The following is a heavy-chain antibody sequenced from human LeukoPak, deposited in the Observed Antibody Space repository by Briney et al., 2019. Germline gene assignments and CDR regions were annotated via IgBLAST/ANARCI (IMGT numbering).Heavy chain of an antibody. V-gene: IGHV3-53*01. J-gene: IGHJ3*02. Sequence: GGSLRLSCAASGFTFSSYEMNWVRQAPGKGLEWVSIIYSGGSTFYADSVKGRFTISRDNSKNTLYLQMNSLRAEDTAVYYRARGGSYLSAFDIWGQGTMVTVSS. D-gene: IGHD1-26*01. CDR3: ARGGSYLSAFDI. CDR1: GFTFSSYE. CDR2: IYSGGST.